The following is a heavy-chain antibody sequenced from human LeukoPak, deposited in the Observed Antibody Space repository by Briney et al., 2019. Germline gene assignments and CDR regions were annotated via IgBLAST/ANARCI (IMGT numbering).Heavy chain of an antibody. CDR3: AISYYYDSSGYYYRNY. D-gene: IGHD3-22*01. CDR1: GGSFSGYY. J-gene: IGHJ4*02. CDR2: INHSGST. V-gene: IGHV4-34*01. Sequence: PSETLSLTCAVYGGSFSGYYWSWIRQPPGKGLEWIGEINHSGSTNYNPSLKSRVTISVDTSKNQFSLKLSSVTAADTAVYYCAISYYYDSSGYYYRNYWGQETLVTVSS.